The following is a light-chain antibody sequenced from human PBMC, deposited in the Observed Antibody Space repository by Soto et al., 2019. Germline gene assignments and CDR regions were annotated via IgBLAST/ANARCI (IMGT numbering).Light chain of an antibody. CDR3: QQRSNGPWT. CDR2: DAS. V-gene: IGKV3-11*01. CDR1: QSVNSY. Sequence: EIVLTQSPATLSSSPGERATLSCRASQSVNSYLAWYQQRPGQAPRLLIYDASNRASGIPARFSGSGSGTYFTLTISSLEPEDFAVYFCQQRSNGPWTFGQGTKVEIK. J-gene: IGKJ1*01.